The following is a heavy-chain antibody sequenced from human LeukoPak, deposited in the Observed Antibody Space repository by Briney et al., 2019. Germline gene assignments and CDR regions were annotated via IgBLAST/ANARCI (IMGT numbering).Heavy chain of an antibody. CDR2: VNSDGSAP. V-gene: IGHV3-74*03. CDR3: ARDVYSLGDS. D-gene: IGHD6-13*01. Sequence: GGSLRLSCAASGFTFSDYWMHWVRHTPEKGLMWVSKVNSDGSAPQYAESVKGRFTISRDNAKNTLYLQMNSLRAEDTAVYYCARDVYSLGDSWGQGALVTVSS. CDR1: GFTFSDYW. J-gene: IGHJ4*02.